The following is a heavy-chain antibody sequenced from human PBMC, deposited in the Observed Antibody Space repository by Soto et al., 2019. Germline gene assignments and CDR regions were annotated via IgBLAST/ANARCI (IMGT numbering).Heavy chain of an antibody. CDR1: GFTFSSYA. Sequence: GGSLRLSCAASGFTFSSYAMSWVRQAPGKGLEWVSAISGSGGSTYYADSVKGRFTISRDNSKNTLYLQMNSLRAEDTAVYYCAKCGSLWFGEHSFYFDYWGQGTLVTVSS. J-gene: IGHJ4*02. CDR3: AKCGSLWFGEHSFYFDY. V-gene: IGHV3-23*01. CDR2: ISGSGGST. D-gene: IGHD3-10*01.